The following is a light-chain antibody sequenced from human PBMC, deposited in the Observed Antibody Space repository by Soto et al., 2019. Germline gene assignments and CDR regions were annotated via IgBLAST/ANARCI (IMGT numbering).Light chain of an antibody. CDR2: KAS. CDR1: QSINNW. Sequence: GDRVTITCRASQSINNWLAWYQQKPGKAPKLLIYKASTLQSGVPSRFSGSGSGTDFTLTISCLQSEDFETYYCQQLNSLPRTFGPGTKVDIK. V-gene: IGKV1-5*03. CDR3: QQLNSLPRT. J-gene: IGKJ3*01.